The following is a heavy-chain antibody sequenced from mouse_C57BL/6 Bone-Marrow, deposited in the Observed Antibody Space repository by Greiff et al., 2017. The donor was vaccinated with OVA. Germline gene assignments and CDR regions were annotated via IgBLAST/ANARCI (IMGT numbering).Heavy chain of an antibody. CDR1: GFTFSSYT. Sequence: EVKVEESGGGLVKPGGSLKLSCAASGFTFSSYTMSWVRQTPEKRLEWVATISGGGGNTYYPDSVKGRFTISRDNAKNTLYLQMSSLRSEDTALYYCARRGKNYGSEYFDVWGTGTTVTVSS. CDR2: ISGGGGNT. D-gene: IGHD1-1*01. J-gene: IGHJ1*03. CDR3: ARRGKNYGSEYFDV. V-gene: IGHV5-9*01.